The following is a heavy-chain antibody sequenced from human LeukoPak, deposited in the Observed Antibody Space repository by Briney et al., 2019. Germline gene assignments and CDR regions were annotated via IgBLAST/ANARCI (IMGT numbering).Heavy chain of an antibody. J-gene: IGHJ4*02. CDR2: IYYSGST. D-gene: IGHD2-15*01. V-gene: IGHV4-39*01. CDR3: VSAYCSGGSCYFPFDY. Sequence: PSETLSLTCTVSGGSISSGSYYWSWIRQPPGKGLEWIGSIYYSGSTYYNPSLKSRVTISVDTSKNQFSLKLSSVTAADTAVYYCVSAYCSGGSCYFPFDYWGQGTLVTVSS. CDR1: GGSISSGSYY.